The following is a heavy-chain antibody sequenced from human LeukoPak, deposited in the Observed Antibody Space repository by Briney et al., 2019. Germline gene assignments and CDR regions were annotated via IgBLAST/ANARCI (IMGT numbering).Heavy chain of an antibody. CDR3: ARDSAAGTHYYYMDV. CDR2: IYSGGNT. J-gene: IGHJ6*03. Sequence: GGSLRLSCAASGFTFSSYGMHWVRQAPGKGLEWVSVIYSGGNTYYADSVKGRFTISRDNSKNTLYLQMNSLRAEDTAVYYCARDSAAGTHYYYMDVWGRGTTVTVSS. V-gene: IGHV3-NL1*01. CDR1: GFTFSSYG. D-gene: IGHD6-13*01.